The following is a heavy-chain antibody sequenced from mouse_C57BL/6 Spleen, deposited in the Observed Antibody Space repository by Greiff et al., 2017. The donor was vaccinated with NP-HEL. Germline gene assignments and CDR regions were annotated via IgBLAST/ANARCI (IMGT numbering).Heavy chain of an antibody. V-gene: IGHV1-74*01. CDR2: IHPSDSDT. CDR3: AIGEITTVVSPGAY. J-gene: IGHJ3*01. Sequence: QVQLQQPGAELVKPGASVKVSCKASGYTFTSYWMHWVKQRPGQGLEWIGRIHPSDSDTNYNQKFKGKATLTVDKSSSTAYMQLSSLTSEDSAVYCCAIGEITTVVSPGAYWGQGTLVTVSA. D-gene: IGHD1-1*01. CDR1: GYTFTSYW.